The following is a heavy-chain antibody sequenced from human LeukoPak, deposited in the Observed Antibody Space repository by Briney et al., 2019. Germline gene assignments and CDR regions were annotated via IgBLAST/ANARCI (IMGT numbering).Heavy chain of an antibody. Sequence: GSSVKDSCKASGGTFSSYAISWVRQAPGQGLEWMGRIIPILGIADYAQKFQGRVTITADKSTSTAYMELSSLRSEDTAVYYCASGRYYGSGSYYITTYYFDYWGQGTLVTVSS. D-gene: IGHD3-10*01. CDR3: ASGRYYGSGSYYITTYYFDY. J-gene: IGHJ4*02. CDR2: IIPILGIA. CDR1: GGTFSSYA. V-gene: IGHV1-69*04.